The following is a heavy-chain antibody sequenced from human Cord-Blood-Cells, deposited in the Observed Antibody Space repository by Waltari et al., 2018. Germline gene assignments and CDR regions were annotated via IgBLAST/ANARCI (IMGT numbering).Heavy chain of an antibody. CDR2: IYTSGST. CDR1: GGSISSYY. D-gene: IGHD3-10*01. V-gene: IGHV4-4*07. CDR3: ARGITMVRGVTGWFDP. J-gene: IGHJ5*02. Sequence: QVQLQESGPGLVKPSETLSLTCTVSGGSISSYYWSWIRQPAGKGLEWIGRIYTSGSTNYNPAVKSRVTMSVDTSKNQFSLKLSSVTAADTAVYYCARGITMVRGVTGWFDPWGQGTLVTVSS.